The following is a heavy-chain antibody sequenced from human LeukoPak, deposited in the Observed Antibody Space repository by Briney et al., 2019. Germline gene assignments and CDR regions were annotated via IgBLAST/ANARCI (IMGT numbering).Heavy chain of an antibody. CDR3: ARQDDYYDRTGYRGGYFDY. CDR2: VYYSGTT. J-gene: IGHJ4*02. D-gene: IGHD3-22*01. V-gene: IGHV4-39*01. Sequence: WIRQPPGQGLEWIGSVYYSGTTHYNPSLKSRVTISVDMSRNQFSLKLFSVTASDTAVYFCARQDDYYDRTGYRGGYFDYWGQGTLVTVSS.